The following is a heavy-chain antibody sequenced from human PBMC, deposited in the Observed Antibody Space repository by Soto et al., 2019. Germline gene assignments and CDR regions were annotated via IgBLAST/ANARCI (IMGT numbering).Heavy chain of an antibody. J-gene: IGHJ4*02. CDR2: TANDGSAQ. D-gene: IGHD6-13*01. CDR1: GFIFSSYG. CDR3: AKSSGGSSWFPPDH. Sequence: GGSLRLSCAASGFIFSSYGMQWVRQSPGEGLEWVATTANDGSAQYYADSVKGRFTISRDNAKNTLFLQMDSLRLEDTGVYYCAKSSGGSSWFPPDHWGQGTLVTVSS. V-gene: IGHV3-30*18.